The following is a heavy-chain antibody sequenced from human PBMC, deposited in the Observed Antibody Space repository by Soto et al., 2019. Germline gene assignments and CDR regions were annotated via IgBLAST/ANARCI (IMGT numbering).Heavy chain of an antibody. CDR1: GYTFTDYW. J-gene: IGHJ6*02. D-gene: IGHD4-4*01. Sequence: GESLKISCKGSGYTFTDYWIGWVRQLPGKGLEWMGIIYPGDSDTRYSPSFQGHVTITVDKSTSTAYLQWNTLKASDTAMYYCARHISNSRYYYYAMEVWGQGTTVTVSS. CDR2: IYPGDSDT. CDR3: ARHISNSRYYYYAMEV. V-gene: IGHV5-51*01.